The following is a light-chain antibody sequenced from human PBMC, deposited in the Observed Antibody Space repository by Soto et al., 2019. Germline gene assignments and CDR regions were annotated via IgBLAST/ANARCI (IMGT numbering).Light chain of an antibody. Sequence: QSALTQPPSASGTPGQRVTISCSGSSSNIGSNYVYWYQQFPGTAPKLLIYRNNQRPSGVPDRFSGSKSGTSASLAISGHRSEDEADYYCAEWDDSLSGFYVFGTGTKVTVL. V-gene: IGLV1-47*01. CDR3: AEWDDSLSGFYV. CDR2: RNN. CDR1: SSNIGSNY. J-gene: IGLJ1*01.